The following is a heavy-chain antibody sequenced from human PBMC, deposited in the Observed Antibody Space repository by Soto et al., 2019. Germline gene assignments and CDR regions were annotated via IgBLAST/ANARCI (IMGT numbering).Heavy chain of an antibody. Sequence: ASVKVSCKASGYTFTSYYMYWVRHAPGQGLEWMGIINPSGGSTSYAQKFQGRVTMTRDTSTSTVYMELSSLRSEDTAVYYCARVPIVVVAATDNWFDPWGQGTLVTVSS. CDR2: INPSGGST. D-gene: IGHD2-15*01. CDR1: GYTFTSYY. V-gene: IGHV1-46*01. CDR3: ARVPIVVVAATDNWFDP. J-gene: IGHJ5*02.